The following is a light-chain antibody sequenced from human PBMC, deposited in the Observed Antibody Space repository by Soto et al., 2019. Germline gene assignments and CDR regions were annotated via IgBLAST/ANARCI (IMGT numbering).Light chain of an antibody. J-gene: IGLJ2*01. CDR2: EVS. CDR1: SSDVGGYNY. CDR3: SSYAGSNNLV. Sequence: QSVLTQPPSASGSPGQSVTISCTGTSSDVGGYNYVSWYQQHPGKAPKLVIYEVSKRPSGVPDRFSGSKSGNTASLTVSGLQAEDEPDYYCSSYAGSNNLVFGGGTKLTVL. V-gene: IGLV2-8*01.